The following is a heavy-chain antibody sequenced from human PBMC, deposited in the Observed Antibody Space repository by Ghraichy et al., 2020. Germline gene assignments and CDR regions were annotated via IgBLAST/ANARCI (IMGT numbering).Heavy chain of an antibody. J-gene: IGHJ2*01. CDR1: GGSISSYY. CDR3: ARAMRFHWYFDL. Sequence: SETLSRTCTVSGGSISSYYWSWLRQPPGKGLEWIVNIDFSGGSKYSPSLTSRVTISVDTSKNQFSLKLDSVTAADTAVYYCARAMRFHWYFDLWGRGPLVTVSS. CDR2: IDFSGGS. V-gene: IGHV4-59*01.